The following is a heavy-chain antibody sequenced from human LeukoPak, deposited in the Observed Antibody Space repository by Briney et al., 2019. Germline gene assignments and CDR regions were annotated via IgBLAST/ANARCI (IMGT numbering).Heavy chain of an antibody. Sequence: ASVKVSCKASGYTFTSYYMHWVRQAPGQGLEWMGWINPNSGGTNYAQKFQGRVTMTRDTSISTAYMELSRLRSDDTAVYYCARLGVDYGSGYTDYWGQGTLVTVSS. D-gene: IGHD3-10*01. V-gene: IGHV1-2*02. CDR2: INPNSGGT. CDR3: ARLGVDYGSGYTDY. J-gene: IGHJ4*02. CDR1: GYTFTSYY.